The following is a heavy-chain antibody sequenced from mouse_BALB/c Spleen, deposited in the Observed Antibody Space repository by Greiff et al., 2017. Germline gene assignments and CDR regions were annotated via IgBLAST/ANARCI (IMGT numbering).Heavy chain of an antibody. CDR2: ISYDGSN. V-gene: IGHV3-6*02. CDR3: ARDLLRWYFDV. Sequence: ESGPGLVKPSQSLSLTCSVTGYSITSGYYWNWIRQFPGNKLEWMGYISYDGSNNYNPSLKNRISITRDTSKNQFFLKLNSVTTEDTATYYCARDLLRWYFDVWGAGTTVTVSS. D-gene: IGHD1-1*01. CDR1: GYSITSGYY. J-gene: IGHJ1*01.